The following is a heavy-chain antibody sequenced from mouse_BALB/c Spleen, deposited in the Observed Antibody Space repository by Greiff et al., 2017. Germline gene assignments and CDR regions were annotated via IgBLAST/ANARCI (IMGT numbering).Heavy chain of an antibody. Sequence: EVQLQESGGGLVKPGGSLKLSCAASGFTFSSYAMSWVRQTPEKRLEWVATISSGGSYTYYPDSVKGRFTISRDNAKNTLYLQMSSLRSEDTAMYYCARHGNYDAMDYWGQGTSVTVSS. D-gene: IGHD2-1*01. J-gene: IGHJ4*01. CDR3: ARHGNYDAMDY. V-gene: IGHV5-9-3*01. CDR2: ISSGGSYT. CDR1: GFTFSSYA.